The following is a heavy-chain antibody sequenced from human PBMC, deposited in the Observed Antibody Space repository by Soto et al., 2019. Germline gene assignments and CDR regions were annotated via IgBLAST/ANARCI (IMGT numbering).Heavy chain of an antibody. CDR2: ITPKSGEI. CDR3: ARAPRWGPTGDFAY. CDR1: GYTFTDYH. Sequence: QVHLVQSGAEVKRPGDSVKVYCKASGYTFTDYHIHWVRQAPGQGLEWMGRITPKSGEIYYSPKFQCRVTLTRDTSISTAYMALTPRRVDDTAVYYWARAPRWGPTGDFAYWGQGTLATVSS. D-gene: IGHD3-9*01. J-gene: IGHJ4*02. V-gene: IGHV1-2*02.